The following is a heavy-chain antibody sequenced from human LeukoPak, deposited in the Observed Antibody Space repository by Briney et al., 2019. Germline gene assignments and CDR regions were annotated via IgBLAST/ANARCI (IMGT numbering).Heavy chain of an antibody. J-gene: IGHJ4*02. Sequence: GSSVKLSCTAAEGTVTIYAISWVRQAPGPGLEWMGKLIHILGIANYAQKFQGRLTITADKSSGTAYMELSSLRADDTAVYYCASFDSRGLELPIGGQGTRVSVP. CDR1: EGTVTIYA. D-gene: IGHD3-22*01. CDR2: LIHILGIA. CDR3: ASFDSRGLELPI. V-gene: IGHV1-69*04.